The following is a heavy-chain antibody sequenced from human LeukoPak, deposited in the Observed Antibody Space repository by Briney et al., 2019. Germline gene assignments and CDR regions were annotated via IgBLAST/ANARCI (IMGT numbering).Heavy chain of an antibody. CDR3: SKGETDTGTLTHVY. CDR2: ISGSGGST. V-gene: IGHV3-23*01. Sequence: GGSLRLSCAASGFTFSSYAMSWVRQAPGKGLEWVSAISGSGGSTYYADSVKGRFTISRDNSKNTLYLQMNSLRAEDTAVYYCSKGETDTGTLTHVYWGPGTLVTVSS. J-gene: IGHJ4*02. CDR1: GFTFSSYA. D-gene: IGHD1-7*01.